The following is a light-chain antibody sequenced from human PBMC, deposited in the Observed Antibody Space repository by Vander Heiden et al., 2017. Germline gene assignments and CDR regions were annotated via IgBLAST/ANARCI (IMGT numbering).Light chain of an antibody. V-gene: IGLV1-40*01. CDR2: VNT. CDR3: QSYDSSLSGWI. Sequence: QSVLTQPPSVSGAPGQRVTISCTGGSSNIGEGYDVHWYQQVPGRAPKLLIYVNTNRPAGVPDRISGSKSGTSASLAITGLQAEDEADYYCQSYDSSLSGWIFGGGTKVTVL. J-gene: IGLJ2*01. CDR1: SSNIGEGYD.